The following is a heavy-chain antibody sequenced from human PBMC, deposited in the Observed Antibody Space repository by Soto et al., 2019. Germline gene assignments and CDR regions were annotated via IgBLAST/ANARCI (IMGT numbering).Heavy chain of an antibody. CDR3: VRGGSDNSGRYIWFDP. Sequence: QVQLVQSGAEVKKPGSSVKVSCKTSGGTFSTHVIGWVRQAPGQGLKWMGGIVPKFGTTNYAHRFKGRVKITADESTSTAYMEVSSLTSEDTAVYYCVRGGSDNSGRYIWFDPWGQGPRSPSPQ. CDR1: GGTFSTHV. D-gene: IGHD6-19*01. J-gene: IGHJ5*02. V-gene: IGHV1-69*01. CDR2: IVPKFGTT.